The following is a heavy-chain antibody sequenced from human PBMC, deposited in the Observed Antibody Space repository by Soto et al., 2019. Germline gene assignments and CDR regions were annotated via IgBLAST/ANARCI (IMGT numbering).Heavy chain of an antibody. CDR2: IYYSGST. Sequence: SETLSLTCTVSGGSISSSSYYWGWIRQPPGKGLEWIGSIYYSGSTYYNPSLKSRVTISVDTSKNQFSLKLSSVTAADTAVYYCASGYLLTVPAAMIVVHSGFDYWGQGTLVTVSS. V-gene: IGHV4-39*01. CDR1: GGSISSSSYY. J-gene: IGHJ4*02. D-gene: IGHD2-2*01. CDR3: ASGYLLTVPAAMIVVHSGFDY.